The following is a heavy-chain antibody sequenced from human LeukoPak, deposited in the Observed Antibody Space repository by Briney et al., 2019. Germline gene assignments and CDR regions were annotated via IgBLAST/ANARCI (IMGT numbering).Heavy chain of an antibody. CDR2: IKQDGSEK. J-gene: IGHJ6*03. CDR3: ARVFGNYCSGGSCYPLHYYYYYMDV. D-gene: IGHD2-15*01. CDR1: GFTSSSYW. Sequence: PGGSLRLSCAVSGFTSSSYWMSWVRQAPGKGLEWVANIKQDGSEKYYVDSVKGRFSISRDNAKNSLYLQMNSLRAEDTAVYYCARVFGNYCSGGSCYPLHYYYYYMDVWGKGTTVTVSS. V-gene: IGHV3-7*01.